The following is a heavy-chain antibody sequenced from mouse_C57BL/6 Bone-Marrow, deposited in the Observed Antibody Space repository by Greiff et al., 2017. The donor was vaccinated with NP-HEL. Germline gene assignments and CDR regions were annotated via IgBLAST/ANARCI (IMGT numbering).Heavy chain of an antibody. CDR1: GYTFTSYW. CDR2: INPSNGGT. J-gene: IGHJ2*01. CDR3: AREGKFITIKYYFDY. D-gene: IGHD1-1*02. Sequence: QVQLQQPGTKLVKPGASVKLSCKASGYTFTSYWMHWVKQRPGQGLEWIGNINPSNGGTNYNEKFKSKATLTVDKSSSTAYMQLSSLTSEDSAVYYCAREGKFITIKYYFDYWGQGTTLTVSS. V-gene: IGHV1-53*01.